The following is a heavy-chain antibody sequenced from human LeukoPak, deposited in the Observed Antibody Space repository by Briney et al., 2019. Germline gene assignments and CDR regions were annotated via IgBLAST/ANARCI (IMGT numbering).Heavy chain of an antibody. J-gene: IGHJ4*02. V-gene: IGHV3-23*01. D-gene: IGHD1-14*01. CDR3: AKRPVSGGEPYYFDY. CDR2: ISGSGGST. CDR1: GFTFSSYA. Sequence: GGSLRLSCAASGFTFSSYAMSWVRQAPGKGLEWVSTISGSGGSTYYADSVKGRFTISRDNSKNTLYLQMNSLRAEDTAVYYCAKRPVSGGEPYYFDYWGQGTLVTVSS.